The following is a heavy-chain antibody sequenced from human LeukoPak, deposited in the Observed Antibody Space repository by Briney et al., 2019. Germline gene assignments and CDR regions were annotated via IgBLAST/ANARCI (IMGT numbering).Heavy chain of an antibody. J-gene: IGHJ6*04. D-gene: IGHD3-3*01. CDR3: AKDRITVFGVVPDV. CDR1: GFTVSSNY. V-gene: IGHV3-23*01. Sequence: QPGGSLRLSCAASGFTVSSNYMSWVRQAPGKGLEWVSAISGSGGSTYYADSVKGRFTISRDNSKNTLYLQMNSLRAEDTAVYYCAKDRITVFGVVPDVWGKGTTVTVSS. CDR2: ISGSGGST.